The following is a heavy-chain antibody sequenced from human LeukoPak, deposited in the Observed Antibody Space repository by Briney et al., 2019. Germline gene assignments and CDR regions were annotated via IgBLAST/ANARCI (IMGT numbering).Heavy chain of an antibody. Sequence: GGSLRLSCAASGFTFNRYWMTWVRQAPGKGLEWVANIKQDGSETHYVDSVKGRFTISRDDAKNSLYLQMNSLRAGDTAVYYCARGLRVLLWFGESLVAFDIWGQGTMVTVSS. CDR2: IKQDGSET. D-gene: IGHD3-10*01. V-gene: IGHV3-7*01. J-gene: IGHJ3*02. CDR1: GFTFNRYW. CDR3: ARGLRVLLWFGESLVAFDI.